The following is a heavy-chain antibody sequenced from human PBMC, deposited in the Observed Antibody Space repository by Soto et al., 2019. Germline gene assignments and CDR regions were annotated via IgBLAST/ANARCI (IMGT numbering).Heavy chain of an antibody. V-gene: IGHV3-74*01. J-gene: IGHJ6*02. D-gene: IGHD3-22*01. CDR2: IKNDGSGT. Sequence: VQLVESGGGSVQPGGSLRLSCSASGFSLSDYWIHWVRHLPGKGLVWVSRIKNDGSGTSYADSVIGRFTISRDNAKNTLYLQTNSLRVDDTAVYYCARGPEGDRSGNYGLSVWGQGTTVIVSS. CDR1: GFSLSDYW. CDR3: ARGPEGDRSGNYGLSV.